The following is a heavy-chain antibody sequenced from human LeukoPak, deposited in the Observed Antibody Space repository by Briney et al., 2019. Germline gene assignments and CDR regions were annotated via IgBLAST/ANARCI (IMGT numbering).Heavy chain of an antibody. D-gene: IGHD6-13*01. CDR2: ISWDGGST. CDR1: GFTFDDYA. J-gene: IGHJ4*02. Sequence: PGGSLRLSCAASGFTFDDYAMHWVRQAPGKGLEWVSLISWDGGSTYYADSVKGRFTISRDNSKNSLYLQMNSLRAEDTALYYCAKVSDSSSEYYFDYWGQGTLVTVSS. V-gene: IGHV3-43D*03. CDR3: AKVSDSSSEYYFDY.